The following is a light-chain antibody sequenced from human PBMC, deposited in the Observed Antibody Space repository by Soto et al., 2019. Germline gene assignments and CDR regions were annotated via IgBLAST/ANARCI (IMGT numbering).Light chain of an antibody. CDR2: AAS. V-gene: IGKV1-12*01. CDR3: QQPVTFPLT. Sequence: DLQMTQSPSSVSASVGDTVTITCRASQDISSWVAWYQQKPGKAPKLLIYAASNLQTGVPSRFSGSGSGTEFALTISSLHPEDFATYYCQQPVTFPLTFGGGTKVDFK. J-gene: IGKJ4*01. CDR1: QDISSW.